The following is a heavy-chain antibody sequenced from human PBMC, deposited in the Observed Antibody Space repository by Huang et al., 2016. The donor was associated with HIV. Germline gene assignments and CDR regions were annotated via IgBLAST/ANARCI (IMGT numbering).Heavy chain of an antibody. Sequence: QVHLVQSGAEVKKPGASVKVSCKASGYTLTKYDINWWRQAPGRGLEWMGWMNPNTGNTGFAQSFQGRGTMTRKTSITTAYMELTSLTSEDTAVYYCARSAYGDLDYWGLGTLVIVSS. V-gene: IGHV1-8*01. CDR1: GYTLTKYD. D-gene: IGHD4-17*01. CDR2: MNPNTGNT. CDR3: ARSAYGDLDY. J-gene: IGHJ4*02.